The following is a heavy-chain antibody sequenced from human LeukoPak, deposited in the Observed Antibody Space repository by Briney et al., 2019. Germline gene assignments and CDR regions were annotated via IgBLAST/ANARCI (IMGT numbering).Heavy chain of an antibody. CDR1: GYTLTELS. V-gene: IGHV1-46*01. Sequence: ASVKVSCKVSGYTLTELSMHWVRQAPGQGLEWVGIINPSGGSTSYAQKFQGRVTMTRDTSTSTVYMELSSLRSEDTAVYYCAREVAAAVNIWYFDYWGQGTLVTVSS. CDR2: INPSGGST. D-gene: IGHD6-13*01. CDR3: AREVAAAVNIWYFDY. J-gene: IGHJ4*02.